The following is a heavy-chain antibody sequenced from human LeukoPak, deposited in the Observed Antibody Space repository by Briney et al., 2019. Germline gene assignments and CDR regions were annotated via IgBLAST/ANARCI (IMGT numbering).Heavy chain of an antibody. Sequence: GESLKISCKGSGYSFPTYWIGWVRQMPGKGLEWMGIIYPGDSDTRYSPSFQGQVTISADKSISTACLQWSSLKASDTAMYYCARREYSSSWYFDYWGQGTLVTVSS. V-gene: IGHV5-51*01. CDR3: ARREYSSSWYFDY. CDR1: GYSFPTYW. CDR2: IYPGDSDT. D-gene: IGHD6-13*01. J-gene: IGHJ4*02.